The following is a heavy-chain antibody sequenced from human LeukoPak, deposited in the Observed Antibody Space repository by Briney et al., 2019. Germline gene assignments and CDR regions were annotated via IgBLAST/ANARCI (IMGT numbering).Heavy chain of an antibody. Sequence: SETLSLTCTVSGYSITTGHYWGSIRQPPGRGLEWIGSIYHGEASYYNPSLKTRLTISLDTSKNQFSLKLSSVTAADTAVYYCASNWSDFDYWGQGILVTVSS. D-gene: IGHD1-1*01. CDR1: GYSITTGHY. CDR2: IYHGEAS. CDR3: ASNWSDFDY. V-gene: IGHV4-38-2*02. J-gene: IGHJ4*02.